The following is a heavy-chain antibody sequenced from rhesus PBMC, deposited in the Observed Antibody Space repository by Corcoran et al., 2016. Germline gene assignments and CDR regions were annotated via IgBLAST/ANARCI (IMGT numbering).Heavy chain of an antibody. CDR3: TKEADEEWIGRPFFDF. V-gene: IGHV4S2*01. Sequence: QVQLQESGPGLVKPSETLPLTCAVSGAPINNHYWRWVRQAPGKGLEWIGRIHGRYPDHNPPLKSRVTISLDTSKNHFSLNLKSVTAADTAVYYCTKEADEEWIGRPFFDFWGHGLRVTISS. J-gene: IGHJ3*01. CDR2: IHGRYP. D-gene: IGHD5-12*01. CDR1: GAPINNHY.